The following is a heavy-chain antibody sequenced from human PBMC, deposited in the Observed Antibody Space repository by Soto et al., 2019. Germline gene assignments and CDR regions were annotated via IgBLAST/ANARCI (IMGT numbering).Heavy chain of an antibody. Sequence: GGSLRLSCTASGFTFGDYAMSWVRQAPGQGLEWMGGIIPIFGTANYAQKFQGRVTITADESTSTAYMELSSLRSEDTAVYYCARPLGGYYNYYYYYGMDAWGQGTTVTVSS. V-gene: IGHV1-69*01. CDR1: GFTFGDYA. J-gene: IGHJ6*02. CDR3: ARPLGGYYNYYYYYGMDA. CDR2: IIPIFGTA. D-gene: IGHD3-3*01.